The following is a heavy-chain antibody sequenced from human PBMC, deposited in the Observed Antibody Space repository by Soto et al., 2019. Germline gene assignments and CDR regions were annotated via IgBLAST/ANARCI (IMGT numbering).Heavy chain of an antibody. CDR1: GYTFTSYY. Sequence: ASVKVSCKASGYTFTSYYMHWVRQAPGQGLEWMGIINPSGGSTSYAQKFQGRVTMTRDTSTSTVYMELSSLRSEDTAVYYCERGCVEVVPSDAFDIWGQGTMVTVSS. CDR2: INPSGGST. D-gene: IGHD3-22*01. CDR3: ERGCVEVVPSDAFDI. J-gene: IGHJ3*02. V-gene: IGHV1-46*01.